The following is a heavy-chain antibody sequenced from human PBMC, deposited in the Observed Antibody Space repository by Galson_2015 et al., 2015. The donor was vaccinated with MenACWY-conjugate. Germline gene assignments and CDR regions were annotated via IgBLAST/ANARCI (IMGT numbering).Heavy chain of an antibody. Sequence: SLRLSCAVSGFTFSSYWMSWVRQAPGKGLEWVANIKQDGSEKYYVDSVKGRFTISRDNAKNSLYLQMNSLRAEDTAVYYCARWIQLWYYFDYWGQGTLVTVSS. CDR1: GFTFSSYW. V-gene: IGHV3-7*03. J-gene: IGHJ4*02. CDR3: ARWIQLWYYFDY. D-gene: IGHD5-18*01. CDR2: IKQDGSEK.